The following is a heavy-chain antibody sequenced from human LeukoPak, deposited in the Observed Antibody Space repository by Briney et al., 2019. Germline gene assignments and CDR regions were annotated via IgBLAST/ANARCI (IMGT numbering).Heavy chain of an antibody. D-gene: IGHD2-2*01. CDR2: IYTSGST. CDR1: GGSISSYY. J-gene: IGHJ4*02. V-gene: IGHV4-4*07. Sequence: PSETLSLTCTVSGGSISSYYWSWIRQPAGKGLEWIGRIYTSGSTNYNPSLKSRVTMSVDTSKNQFSLKLSSVTAADTAVYYCAVRYCSSTSCYHDYWGQGTLVTVSS. CDR3: AVRYCSSTSCYHDY.